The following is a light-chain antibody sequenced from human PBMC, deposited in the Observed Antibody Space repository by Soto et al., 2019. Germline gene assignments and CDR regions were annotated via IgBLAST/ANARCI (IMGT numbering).Light chain of an antibody. V-gene: IGKV3-20*01. J-gene: IGKJ1*01. Sequence: EIVLTQSPGTLSLSPGERATLSCRASQSVSSRSLAWFQQKPGQAPRLLIYAASSRATGIPDRFSGSGFGTDFTLTISRLEPEDFAVYSCPHYGSSPWTFGQGTKVEIK. CDR1: QSVSSRS. CDR3: PHYGSSPWT. CDR2: AAS.